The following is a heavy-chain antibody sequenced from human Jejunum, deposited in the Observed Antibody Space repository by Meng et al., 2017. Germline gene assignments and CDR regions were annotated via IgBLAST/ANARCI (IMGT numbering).Heavy chain of an antibody. D-gene: IGHD2-2*03. J-gene: IGHJ4*02. V-gene: IGHV4-30-2*01. CDR3: ARMDSAFHYFDY. CDR2: IYHTGSP. CDR1: GGSINSDGYT. Sequence: QLQLQQSGSGLVKPSQTLSLTCAVSGGSINSDGYTWRWSRQPPGKGLEWIGYIYHTGSPYYNPSLKSRLTISVDRSENQFSLKLSSVTAADTAVYYCARMDSAFHYFDYWGQGALVTVSS.